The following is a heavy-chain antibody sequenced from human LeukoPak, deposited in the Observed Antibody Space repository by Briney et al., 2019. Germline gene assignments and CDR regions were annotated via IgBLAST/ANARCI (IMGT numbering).Heavy chain of an antibody. CDR3: ARAQNSGYAWAAFDI. J-gene: IGHJ3*02. V-gene: IGHV4-34*01. CDR1: RGSFSGY. D-gene: IGHD5-12*01. Sequence: ASETLSLTCAVYRGSFSGYWSWIRQPPGKGLEWIGEIHHSGSTNYNPSLKSRVTISVDTSKNQFSLNLSSVTAADTAVYYCARAQNSGYAWAAFDIWGQGTMVTVSS. CDR2: IHHSGST.